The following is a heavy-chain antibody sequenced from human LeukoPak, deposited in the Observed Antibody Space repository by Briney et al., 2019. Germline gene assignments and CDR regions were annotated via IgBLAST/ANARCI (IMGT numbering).Heavy chain of an antibody. CDR3: ATGGHVRVYDSSAYYGHY. CDR1: GYTFTDYY. CDR2: INPYSGGT. D-gene: IGHD3-22*01. V-gene: IGHV1-2*02. Sequence: ASVKVSCKASGYTFTDYYMHWVRQAPGQGLEWMGWINPYSGGTKFVQKFQGRVTMTRDTSISTAYMELSRLRSDDTAVYYCATGGHVRVYDSSAYYGHYWGQGTLVTVSS. J-gene: IGHJ4*02.